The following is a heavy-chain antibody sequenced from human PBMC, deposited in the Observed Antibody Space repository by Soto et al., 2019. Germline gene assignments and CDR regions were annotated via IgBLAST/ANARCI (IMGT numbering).Heavy chain of an antibody. CDR2: INHSGST. J-gene: IGHJ4*02. Sequence: QVQLQQWGAGLLKPSETLSLTCAVYGGSFSGYYWSWIRQPPGKGLEWIGEINHSGSTNYNPSLKSRVTISVDPSKNQFSLKLSSVTAADTAVYYCARGQPVVVAATPLYYFDYWGQGTLVTVSS. V-gene: IGHV4-34*01. D-gene: IGHD2-15*01. CDR1: GGSFSGYY. CDR3: ARGQPVVVAATPLYYFDY.